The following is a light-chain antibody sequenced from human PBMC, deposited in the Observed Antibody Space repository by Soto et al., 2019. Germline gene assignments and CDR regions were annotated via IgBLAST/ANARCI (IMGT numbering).Light chain of an antibody. J-gene: IGKJ2*01. Sequence: IVMTQSPATLSVSPGERVTLSCRASQSVSSNLAWYQQKPGQAPRLLIYSASTRATGIPARCSGSGSGTEFTLAITSLQSEDFAVYFCQQYVIWPPTFTFGQGTKLEIK. CDR2: SAS. V-gene: IGKV3-15*01. CDR1: QSVSSN. CDR3: QQYVIWPPTFT.